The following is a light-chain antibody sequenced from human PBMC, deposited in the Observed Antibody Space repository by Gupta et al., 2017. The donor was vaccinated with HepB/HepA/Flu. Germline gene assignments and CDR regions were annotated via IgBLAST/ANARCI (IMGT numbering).Light chain of an antibody. Sequence: QLVLTQSPSASASLGASVKLTCTLSSGHSSYAIAWHQQQPEKGPRYLMKLNSDGSHSKGDGIPDLFSGSSSGAERYLTISSLQSEDEADYYCQTWGTGIRVFGVGTKLTVL. J-gene: IGLJ3*02. CDR1: SGHSSYA. V-gene: IGLV4-69*01. CDR2: LNSDGSH. CDR3: QTWGTGIRV.